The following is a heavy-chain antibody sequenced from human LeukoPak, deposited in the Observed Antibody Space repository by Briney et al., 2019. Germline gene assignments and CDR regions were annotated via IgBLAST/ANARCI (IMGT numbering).Heavy chain of an antibody. J-gene: IGHJ4*02. CDR1: GFTFSSYA. Sequence: PGGSLRLSCAASGFTFSSYAMSWVRQAPGKGLEWVSAISGSGGSTYYADSVKGRFTISRDNSKNTLYLQMSSLRAEDTAVYYCAKTPSITMIVLYFDYWGQGTLVTVSS. V-gene: IGHV3-23*01. CDR3: AKTPSITMIVLYFDY. CDR2: ISGSGGST. D-gene: IGHD3-22*01.